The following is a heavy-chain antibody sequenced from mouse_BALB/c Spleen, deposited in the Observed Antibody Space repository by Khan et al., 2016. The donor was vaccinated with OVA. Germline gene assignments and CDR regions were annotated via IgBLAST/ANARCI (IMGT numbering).Heavy chain of an antibody. Sequence: EVQLQESGPGLVKPSQSLSLTCTVTGYSITSDYAWNWIRQFPGNRLEWMGYINYSGTTSKKPSLKSRMSISRDTSKNQIFLQLNSVTTEDTATYYCVRGISYWGQGTLVTVSA. V-gene: IGHV3-2*02. CDR1: GYSITSDYA. CDR2: INYSGTT. CDR3: VRGISY. J-gene: IGHJ3*01.